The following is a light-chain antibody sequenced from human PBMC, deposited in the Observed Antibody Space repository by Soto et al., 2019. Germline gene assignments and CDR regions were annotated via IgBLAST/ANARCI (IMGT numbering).Light chain of an antibody. CDR3: QQYKSYST. J-gene: IGKJ1*01. V-gene: IGKV1-5*01. Sequence: IQITQSPSTLSASVGDTVTITCRASQSISVSLAWYQQKPGEAPKLLIYDASALPPGVPSRFSGSGSGKEFTLTISSLQPDDLATYYCQQYKSYSTFGQGTKV. CDR1: QSISVS. CDR2: DAS.